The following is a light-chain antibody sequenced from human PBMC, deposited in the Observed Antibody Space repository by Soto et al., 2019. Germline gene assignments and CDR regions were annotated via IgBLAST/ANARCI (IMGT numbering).Light chain of an antibody. CDR2: DAS. CDR1: QSVSSY. Sequence: EILLTQSPATLSLSPGERATLSCRASQSVSSYLAWYQQKPGQVPRLVIYDASYRATGIPGRFSGSGSGTDFTLTISSLEPEDFGVYYCQQRSSWPRTFGQGAKVEIK. J-gene: IGKJ1*01. V-gene: IGKV3-11*01. CDR3: QQRSSWPRT.